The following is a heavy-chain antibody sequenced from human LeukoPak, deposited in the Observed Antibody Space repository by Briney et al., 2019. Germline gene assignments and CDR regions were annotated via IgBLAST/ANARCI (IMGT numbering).Heavy chain of an antibody. Sequence: SETLSLTCSVSGGSISSSSDYWGWIRQPPGTGLEWIGSIYYSGTMYYNPSLRSRVTISVDTSKNQFSLKLSSVTAADTAVYYCAKVHSSSWSVWFDPWGQGTLVTVSS. CDR3: AKVHSSSWSVWFDP. D-gene: IGHD6-13*01. CDR1: GGSISSSSDY. J-gene: IGHJ5*02. CDR2: IYYSGTM. V-gene: IGHV4-39*07.